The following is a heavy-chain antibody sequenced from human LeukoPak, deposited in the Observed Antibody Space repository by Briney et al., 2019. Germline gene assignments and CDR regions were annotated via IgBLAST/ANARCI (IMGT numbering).Heavy chain of an antibody. J-gene: IGHJ4*02. D-gene: IGHD4-17*01. V-gene: IGHV3-64*01. CDR3: ARGRLASTTTTTYDQ. CDR2: ITNNGGST. CDR1: GFTFSLYA. Sequence: GGSLRLSCAASGFTFSLYAMHWVRQAPGKGLEYVSAITNNGGSTYYANSVKGRFTTSRDNSKNTLFLQMGSLRAEDMAVYYCARGRLASTTTTTYDQWGQGTLVTVSS.